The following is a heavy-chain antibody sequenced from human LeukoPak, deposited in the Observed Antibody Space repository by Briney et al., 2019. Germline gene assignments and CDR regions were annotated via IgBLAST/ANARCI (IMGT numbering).Heavy chain of an antibody. CDR3: AKGLRYFDWLLMPASFDY. CDR1: GFSFSSYS. D-gene: IGHD3-9*01. V-gene: IGHV3-21*04. J-gene: IGHJ4*02. CDR2: ISTSSSYT. Sequence: GGSLRLSCAASGFSFSSYSMNWVRQAPGKGLEWVSCISTSSSYTYYADSVKGRFTISRDNSKNTLYLQMNSLRAEDTAVYYCAKGLRYFDWLLMPASFDYWGQGTLVTVSS.